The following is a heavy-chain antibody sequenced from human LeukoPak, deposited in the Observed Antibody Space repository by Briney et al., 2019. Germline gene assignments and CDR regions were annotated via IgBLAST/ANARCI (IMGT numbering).Heavy chain of an antibody. Sequence: PGGSLRLSCAASGFTFSNYAMSWVRQAPGKGLEWVSTISTRGDNTYFADSVKGRFTISRDISKNTLYLQMNSLRVEDTAVYYCAKNRGYCSGGSCYGDYWGQGTLVTVSS. J-gene: IGHJ4*02. CDR2: ISTRGDNT. CDR1: GFTFSNYA. V-gene: IGHV3-23*01. D-gene: IGHD2-15*01. CDR3: AKNRGYCSGGSCYGDY.